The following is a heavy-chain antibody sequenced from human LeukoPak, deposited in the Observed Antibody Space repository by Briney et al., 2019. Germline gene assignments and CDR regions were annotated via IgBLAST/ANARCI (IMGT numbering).Heavy chain of an antibody. CDR3: ARGGIAARFDY. J-gene: IGHJ4*02. D-gene: IGHD6-6*01. CDR1: GYTFTILD. Sequence: GASVKVSCKASGYTFTILDINWVRQATGQGLEWMGWINPNSGNTGYAQKFQGRVTITRNTSISTAYMELSSLRSEDTAVYYCARGGIAARFDYWGQGTLVTVSS. V-gene: IGHV1-8*03. CDR2: INPNSGNT.